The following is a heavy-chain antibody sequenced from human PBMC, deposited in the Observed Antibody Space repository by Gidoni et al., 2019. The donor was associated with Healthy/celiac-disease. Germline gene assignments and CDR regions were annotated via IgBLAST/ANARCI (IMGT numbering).Heavy chain of an antibody. CDR2: ISGSGGRT. Sequence: EVQLLESGGGLVQPGGSLRLSWAASGFTFSSYAMSWVRQAPGKGLEWVSAISGSGGRTYYADSVKGRFTISRDNSKNTLYRQMNSLRAEDTAVYYGAKGAVAGLLYYFDYWGQGTLVTVSS. CDR1: GFTFSSYA. V-gene: IGHV3-23*01. CDR3: AKGAVAGLLYYFDY. D-gene: IGHD6-19*01. J-gene: IGHJ4*02.